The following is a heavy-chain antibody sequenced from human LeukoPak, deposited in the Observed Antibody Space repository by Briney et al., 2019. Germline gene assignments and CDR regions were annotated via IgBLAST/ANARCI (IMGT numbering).Heavy chain of an antibody. CDR1: GFIISDYY. D-gene: IGHD3-10*01. Sequence: GGSLRLSCAASGFIISDYYMSWIRQAPGKGLEWLSYSSTSGSTISYADSVKGRFTISSENAKNSLYLQMNSLRAEDTAVYYCARESYYYGSAAYDPWGQGTLVTVSS. CDR3: ARESYYYGSAAYDP. J-gene: IGHJ5*02. CDR2: SSTSGSTI. V-gene: IGHV3-11*01.